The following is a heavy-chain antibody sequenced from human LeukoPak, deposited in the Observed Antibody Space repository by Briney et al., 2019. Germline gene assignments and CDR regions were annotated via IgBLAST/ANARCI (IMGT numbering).Heavy chain of an antibody. CDR2: MYNGGST. Sequence: GGSLRFSCAASGLTVRTDYMSWVRQDPGKGLEWISVMYNGGSTYYADSVKGRFTISRDSSENTMYLQMNSLRAEDTAVYFCVSGDYCSSTSCTENWGQGTLVTVSS. CDR3: VSGDYCSSTSCTEN. J-gene: IGHJ4*02. D-gene: IGHD2-2*01. CDR1: GLTVRTDY. V-gene: IGHV3-66*01.